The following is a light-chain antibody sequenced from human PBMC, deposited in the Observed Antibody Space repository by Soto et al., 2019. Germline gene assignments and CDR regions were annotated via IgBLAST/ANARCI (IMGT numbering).Light chain of an antibody. CDR3: QQYSDLPMT. V-gene: IGKV3D-15*02. Sequence: EILMPQSPATPSVSPGERATLSCRTSQSVSTNLAWCQQKPGQAPRLLIYGASRRATGIPDRFSGSASGTDFTLTISRLEPEDFAVYFCQQYSDLPMTFGQGTRLEIK. CDR1: QSVSTN. CDR2: GAS. J-gene: IGKJ5*01.